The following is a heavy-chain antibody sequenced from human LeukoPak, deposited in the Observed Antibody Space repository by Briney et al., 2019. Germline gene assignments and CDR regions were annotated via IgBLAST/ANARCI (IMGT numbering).Heavy chain of an antibody. Sequence: ASVKVSCKASGYTVTGYHMHWVRQAPGQGLEWMGIINPNGGSTIYAQKFQGRVTMTRDTSTSTVYMDLTSLRSEDTAVYYCARGGMVRDRRHFQFDHWGQGTLVTVSS. CDR3: ARGGMVRDRRHFQFDH. V-gene: IGHV1-46*01. J-gene: IGHJ4*02. CDR1: GYTVTGYH. D-gene: IGHD3-10*01. CDR2: INPNGGST.